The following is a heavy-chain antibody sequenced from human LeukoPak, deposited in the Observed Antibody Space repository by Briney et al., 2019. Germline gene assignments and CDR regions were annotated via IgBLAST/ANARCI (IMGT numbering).Heavy chain of an antibody. Sequence: GASVKVSCKTSGYTFSSYGISWVRQAPGQGLEWMGWISVYTGNTNYAQNFQGRVTMTTDTSTRTAYMELRSLRSDDTAVYYCARGGGYQDYWGQGTLVTVSS. CDR3: ARGGGYQDY. CDR1: GYTFSSYG. CDR2: ISVYTGNT. V-gene: IGHV1-18*01. J-gene: IGHJ4*02. D-gene: IGHD3-22*01.